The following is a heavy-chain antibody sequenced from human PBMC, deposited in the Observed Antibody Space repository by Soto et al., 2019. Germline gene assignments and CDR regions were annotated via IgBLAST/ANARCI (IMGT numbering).Heavy chain of an antibody. J-gene: IGHJ4*02. CDR1: GGSISNYY. CDR3: ARQRRDFDY. V-gene: IGHV4-59*08. CDR2: IFSSGST. Sequence: QVQLQESGPGLVKPSETLSLTCTVSGGSISNYYWSWIRQPPGKGLQWFGYIFSSGSTNYNPSLKSRVTISVNTSKNHFPLNLNSVTAADTAVYYCARQRRDFDYLGQGSLVTVSS.